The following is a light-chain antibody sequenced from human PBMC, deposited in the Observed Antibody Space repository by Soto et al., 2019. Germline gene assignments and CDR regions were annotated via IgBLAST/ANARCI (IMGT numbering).Light chain of an antibody. Sequence: MSKSPCSLSASERERGTITWRASQSISSWLAWYQQKPGKAPKRLIYDASSLESGVPSRFSGSGSGTEFTLTISSLQPDDFATYYCHQFNSYSWTFGHGPKVDIK. V-gene: IGKV1-5*01. CDR1: QSISSW. J-gene: IGKJ1*01. CDR3: HQFNSYSWT. CDR2: DAS.